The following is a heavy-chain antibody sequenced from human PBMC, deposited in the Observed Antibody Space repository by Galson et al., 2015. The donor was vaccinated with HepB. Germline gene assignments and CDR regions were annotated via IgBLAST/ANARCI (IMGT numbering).Heavy chain of an antibody. V-gene: IGHV3-21*01. CDR2: ISSSSSYI. CDR1: GFTFSSYS. CDR3: ARAIAYCGGDCYHEADY. J-gene: IGHJ4*02. Sequence: SLRLSCAASGFTFSSYSMNWVRQAPGKGLEWVSSISSSSSYIYYADSVKGRFTISRDNAKNPLYLQMNSLRAEDTAVYFCARAIAYCGGDCYHEADYWGQGTLVTVSS. D-gene: IGHD2-21*02.